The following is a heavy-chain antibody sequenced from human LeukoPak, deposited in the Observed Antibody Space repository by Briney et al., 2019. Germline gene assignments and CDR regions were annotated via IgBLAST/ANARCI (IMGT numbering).Heavy chain of an antibody. J-gene: IGHJ6*03. Sequence: PSETLSLTCTVSGGSISSHYWTWIRQSPGKGLEWIGYIHYSGSTSYNPSLKNRVTISVDTSKNQFSLKLSSVTAADTAVYYCARVGGCSSTSCSWKYYNYYMDVWGKGTTVTVSS. D-gene: IGHD2-2*01. CDR2: IHYSGST. CDR1: GGSISSHY. V-gene: IGHV4-59*11. CDR3: ARVGGCSSTSCSWKYYNYYMDV.